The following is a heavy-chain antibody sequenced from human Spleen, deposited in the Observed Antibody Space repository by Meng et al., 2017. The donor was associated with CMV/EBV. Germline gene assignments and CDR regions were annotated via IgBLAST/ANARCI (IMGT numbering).Heavy chain of an antibody. CDR1: LNFSSDA. V-gene: IGHV3-30-3*01. D-gene: IGHD3-10*01. CDR2: ISYDGSNK. J-gene: IGHJ1*01. CDR3: ARDHFGSGSYYPSYFQH. Sequence: LNFSSDAMHWVRQAPGKGLEWVAVISYDGSNKYYADSVKGRFTISRDNSKNTLYLQMNSLRAEDMAVYYCARDHFGSGSYYPSYFQHWGQGTLVTVSS.